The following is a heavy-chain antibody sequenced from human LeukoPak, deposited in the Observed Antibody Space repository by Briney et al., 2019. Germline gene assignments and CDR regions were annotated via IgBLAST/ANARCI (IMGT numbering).Heavy chain of an antibody. V-gene: IGHV3-48*03. Sequence: GGSLRLSCAASGFTFSNYEMNWVRQAPGKGLEWVSYISGSGSTIYYADSVKGRFTISRDNAKDSLYLQMNSLRAEDSSVYCCARVRSGYSHENYFDYWGQGTLVTVSS. CDR1: GFTFSNYE. CDR2: ISGSGSTI. D-gene: IGHD5-18*01. J-gene: IGHJ4*02. CDR3: ARVRSGYSHENYFDY.